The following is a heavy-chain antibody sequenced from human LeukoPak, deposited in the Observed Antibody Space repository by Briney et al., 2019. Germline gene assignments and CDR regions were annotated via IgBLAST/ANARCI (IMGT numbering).Heavy chain of an antibody. V-gene: IGHV3-23*01. CDR1: GFTFSSYA. CDR3: AKDQTIFGVVTTFFDY. CDR2: ISGSGGST. D-gene: IGHD3-3*01. J-gene: IGHJ4*02. Sequence: GSLRLSCAASGFTFSSYAMSWVRQAPGKGLEWVSAISGSGGSTYYADSVKGRFTISRDNSKNTLYLQMNSLRVEDTAVYYCAKDQTIFGVVTTFFDYWGQGTLVTVSS.